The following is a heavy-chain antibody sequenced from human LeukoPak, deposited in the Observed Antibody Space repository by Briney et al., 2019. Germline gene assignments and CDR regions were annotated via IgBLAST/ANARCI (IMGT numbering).Heavy chain of an antibody. Sequence: GGSLRLSCAASGFTFSDYWMSWVRQAPGKGLEWLANIKSDGSEEYYVDFVKGRFIISRDNGKRSLYLQMDSLRVEDTAVYFCARGETWGGYETDWGQGTLVTVST. CDR3: ARGETWGGYETD. CDR1: GFTFSDYW. D-gene: IGHD5-12*01. V-gene: IGHV3-7*01. CDR2: IKSDGSEE. J-gene: IGHJ4*02.